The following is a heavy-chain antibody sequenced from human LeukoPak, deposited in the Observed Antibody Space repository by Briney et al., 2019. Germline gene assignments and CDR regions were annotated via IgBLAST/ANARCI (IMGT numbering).Heavy chain of an antibody. J-gene: IGHJ6*02. D-gene: IGHD5-24*01. V-gene: IGHV1-69*04. CDR2: IIPTLGIA. Sequence: SVKVSCKASGGTFSSYAISWVRQAPGQGLEWMGRIIPTLGIANYAQKFQGRVTITADKSTSTAYMELSSLRSEDTAVYYCASNPRDGYNYYYYGMDVWGQGTTVTVSS. CDR1: GGTFSSYA. CDR3: ASNPRDGYNYYYYGMDV.